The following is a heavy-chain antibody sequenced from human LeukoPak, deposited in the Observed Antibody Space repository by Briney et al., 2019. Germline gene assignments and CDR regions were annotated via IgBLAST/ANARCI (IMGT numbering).Heavy chain of an antibody. J-gene: IGHJ5*02. CDR1: GGSFSGYY. D-gene: IGHD6-19*01. CDR3: ARGPRIAVAGRRSWFDP. Sequence: NPSETLSLTCAVYGGSFSGYYWNWIRQPPGKGLEWIGEINHSGSTSYNPSLKSRVTISVDTSKNQFSLKPSSVTAADAAVYYCARGPRIAVAGRRSWFDPWGQGTLVSVSS. CDR2: INHSGST. V-gene: IGHV4-34*01.